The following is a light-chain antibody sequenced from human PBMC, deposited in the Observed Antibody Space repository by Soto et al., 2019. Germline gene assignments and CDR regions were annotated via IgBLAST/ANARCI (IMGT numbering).Light chain of an antibody. CDR1: QTITSW. CDR3: QQHNSYPWT. Sequence: DLQMTQSPSTLSASVGDRVTISCRASQTITSWLAWYQQKPGKAPKLLIYDASSLESGVPSRFRGSGSGTEFTLTISSLQPDDFAPYYCQQHNSYPWTFGQGTKVEIK. CDR2: DAS. V-gene: IGKV1-5*01. J-gene: IGKJ1*01.